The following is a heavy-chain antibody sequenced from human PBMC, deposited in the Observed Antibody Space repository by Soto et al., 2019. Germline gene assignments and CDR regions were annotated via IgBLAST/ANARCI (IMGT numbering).Heavy chain of an antibody. CDR3: AQTLGLASAGPGRFDL. Sequence: QVQLVQSGAEVTKPGSSVKVSCKASGGTFSSYAISWVRQAPGQGLEWMGGIIPLFGRANYAQKFQGRVTITAAASTSTADIELSSLRSEDTAVYYCAQTLGLASAGPGRFDLWGRGTLVTVSS. V-gene: IGHV1-69*12. J-gene: IGHJ2*01. CDR1: GGTFSSYA. D-gene: IGHD6-25*01. CDR2: IIPLFGRA.